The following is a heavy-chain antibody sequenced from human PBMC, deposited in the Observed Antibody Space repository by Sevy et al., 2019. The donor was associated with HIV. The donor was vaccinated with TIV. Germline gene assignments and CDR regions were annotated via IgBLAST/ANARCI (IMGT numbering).Heavy chain of an antibody. D-gene: IGHD1-26*01. J-gene: IGHJ4*02. CDR3: ARGGVYFDY. CDR1: GGSISSYC. Sequence: SETLSLTCTVSGGSISSYCWSWIRQSPGKGLEWIGCIFFSGSTDYNPSLKSRVTISADTSKKQFSLKLSSVTAADTAAYFCARGGVYFDYWGQGSLVTVSS. CDR2: IFFSGST. V-gene: IGHV4-59*13.